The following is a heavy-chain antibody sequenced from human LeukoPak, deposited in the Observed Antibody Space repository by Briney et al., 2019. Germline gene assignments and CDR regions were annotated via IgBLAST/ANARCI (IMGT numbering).Heavy chain of an antibody. Sequence: GGSLRLSCAASRFTFNTYVMSWVRQAPGKGLEWVSTLTASGGSTHYADSVKGRFTISRDNSKNTLYLQMTSLRAEDTAVYYCAKDQVWIVVGSFDYWGQGTLVTVSS. D-gene: IGHD3-22*01. J-gene: IGHJ4*02. V-gene: IGHV3-23*01. CDR1: RFTFNTYV. CDR2: LTASGGST. CDR3: AKDQVWIVVGSFDY.